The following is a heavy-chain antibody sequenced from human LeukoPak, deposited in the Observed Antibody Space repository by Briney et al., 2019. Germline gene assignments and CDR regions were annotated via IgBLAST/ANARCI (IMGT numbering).Heavy chain of an antibody. CDR2: MYYSGTT. V-gene: IGHV4-31*03. Sequence: TSQTLSLTCTVSGGSISSGYYWGWIRQHPGKGLEWLGYMYYSGTTYYNPSLKSRLTISIDTSKNQFSLRLSSVTAADTAVYYCARATVTIRSAKWYFDYWGQGTLVTVSS. D-gene: IGHD4-17*01. CDR1: GGSISSGYY. CDR3: ARATVTIRSAKWYFDY. J-gene: IGHJ4*02.